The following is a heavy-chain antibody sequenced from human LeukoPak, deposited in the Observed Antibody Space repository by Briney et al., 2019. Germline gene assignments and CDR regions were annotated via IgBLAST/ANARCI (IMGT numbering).Heavy chain of an antibody. J-gene: IGHJ4*02. Sequence: SESLSLTCPVSGGSISGDYLSWVRQPPGKGLEWTGYISYSGSTNYNPSLKSRVTISVDTSKNQFSLKLTSVTAADTAVYYCAREAVSGWYDYFDYWGQGKLVTVSS. CDR1: GGSISGDY. V-gene: IGHV4-59*01. D-gene: IGHD6-19*01. CDR2: ISYSGST. CDR3: AREAVSGWYDYFDY.